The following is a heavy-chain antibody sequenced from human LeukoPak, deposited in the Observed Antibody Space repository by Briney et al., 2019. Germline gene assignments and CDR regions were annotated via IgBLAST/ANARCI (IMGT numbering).Heavy chain of an antibody. CDR2: ISGGGGST. Sequence: GGSLRLSCAASGFTFSSYAMSWVRQAPGKGLEWVSAISGGGGSTYYADSVKGRFTISRDNSKNTLYLQMNSLRAEDTAVYYCAKGSSGWLTHYFDYWGQGTLVTVSS. D-gene: IGHD6-19*01. CDR1: GFTFSSYA. V-gene: IGHV3-23*01. J-gene: IGHJ4*02. CDR3: AKGSSGWLTHYFDY.